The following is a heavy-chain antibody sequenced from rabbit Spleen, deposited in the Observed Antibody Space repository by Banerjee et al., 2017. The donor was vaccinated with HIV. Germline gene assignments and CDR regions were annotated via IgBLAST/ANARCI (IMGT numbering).Heavy chain of an antibody. J-gene: IGHJ4*01. V-gene: IGHV1S40*01. CDR3: VRGASSSGYYNL. CDR2: IYAAKGST. Sequence: QSLEESGGDLVKPGASLTLTCTASGFSFSTSDYMCWVRQAPGKGLEWIGIIYAAKGSTDYASWVNGRFTISSDNAQSTVDLKMTSLTAADTATYFCVRGASSSGYYNLWGQGTLVTVS. D-gene: IGHD1-1*01. CDR1: GFSFSTSDY.